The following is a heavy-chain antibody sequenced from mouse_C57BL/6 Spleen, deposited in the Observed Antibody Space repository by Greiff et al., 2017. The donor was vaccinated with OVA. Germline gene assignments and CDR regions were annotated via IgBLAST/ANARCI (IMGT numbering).Heavy chain of an antibody. V-gene: IGHV6-3*01. CDR1: GFTFSNYW. D-gene: IGHD4-1*01. CDR3: TANWDYFDY. J-gene: IGHJ2*01. Sequence: EVMLVESGGGLVQPGGSMKLSCVASGFTFSNYWMNWVRQSPEKGLEWVAQIRLKSDNYATHYAESVKGRFTISRDDSKSSVYLQMNNLRAEDTGIYYCTANWDYFDYWGQGTTLTVSS. CDR2: IRLKSDNYAT.